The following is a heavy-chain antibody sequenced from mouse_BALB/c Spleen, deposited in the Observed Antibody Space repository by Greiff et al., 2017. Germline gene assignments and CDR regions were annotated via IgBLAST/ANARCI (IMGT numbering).Heavy chain of an antibody. CDR1: GFTFSSFG. CDR2: ISSGSSTI. Sequence: DVMLVESGGGLVQPGGSRKLSCAASGFTFSSFGMHWVRQAPEKGLEWVAYISSGSSTIYYADTVKGRFTISRDNPKNTLFLQMTSLRSEDTAMYYCARSRYGNYFDYWGQGTTLTVSS. CDR3: ARSRYGNYFDY. J-gene: IGHJ2*01. V-gene: IGHV5-17*02. D-gene: IGHD2-10*02.